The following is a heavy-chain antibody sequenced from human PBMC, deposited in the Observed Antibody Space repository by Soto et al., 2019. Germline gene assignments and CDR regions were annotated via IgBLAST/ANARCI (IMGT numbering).Heavy chain of an antibody. CDR2: LKGKTDGGTT. Sequence: EVQLVESGGGLVKPGGSLRLSCVASGFTFSNAWMNWVRQAPGKGLEWVGRLKGKTDGGTTDYAAPAKGRFNISRDDSKNTLYLQMKSLKIEDTAVYYCSTGSPDSNLNYWGQGTLVTVSS. D-gene: IGHD2-15*01. J-gene: IGHJ4*02. CDR3: STGSPDSNLNY. V-gene: IGHV3-15*07. CDR1: GFTFSNAW.